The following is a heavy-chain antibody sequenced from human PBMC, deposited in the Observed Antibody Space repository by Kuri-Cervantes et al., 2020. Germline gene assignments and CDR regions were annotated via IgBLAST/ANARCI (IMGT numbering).Heavy chain of an antibody. V-gene: IGHV1-24*01. J-gene: IGHJ1*01. D-gene: IGHD4-17*01. CDR3: ARFGDYDEYFQH. Sequence: ASVKVSCKVSGYTLTELSMHWVRQAPGKGLEWMGGFDPEDGETIYAQKFQGRVTMTEDTSTDTAYMELSSLRSEDTAVYYCARFGDYDEYFQHWGQGTLVTVSS. CDR1: GYTLTELS. CDR2: FDPEDGET.